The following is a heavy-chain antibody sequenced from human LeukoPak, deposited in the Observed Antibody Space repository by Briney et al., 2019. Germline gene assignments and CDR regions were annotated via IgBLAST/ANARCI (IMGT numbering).Heavy chain of an antibody. V-gene: IGHV4-38-2*02. CDR3: ASSTVTVTTRFYYYYCMDV. D-gene: IGHD4-17*01. J-gene: IGHJ6*03. CDR2: IYHSGST. CDR1: GYSISSGYY. Sequence: SETLSLTCTVSGYSISSGYYWGWIRQPPGKGMEWIESIYHSGSTYYNPSLKSRVTISVDTSKNQFSLKLSSVTAADTAVYYCASSTVTVTTRFYYYYCMDVWGKGTTVTVSS.